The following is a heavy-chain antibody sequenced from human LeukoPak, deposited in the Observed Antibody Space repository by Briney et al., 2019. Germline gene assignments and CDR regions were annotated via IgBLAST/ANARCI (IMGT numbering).Heavy chain of an antibody. CDR1: GFTFSSYA. D-gene: IGHD1-26*01. CDR2: ISGSGGST. Sequence: PGGSLRLSCAASGFTFSSYAMSWVRQAPGKGLEWVSAISGSGGSTYYADSVKGRFTISRDNSKNTLYLQMNSLRAEDTAVYYSLKDLPWMGATADYWGQGTLVTVSS. CDR3: LKDLPWMGATADY. J-gene: IGHJ4*02. V-gene: IGHV3-23*01.